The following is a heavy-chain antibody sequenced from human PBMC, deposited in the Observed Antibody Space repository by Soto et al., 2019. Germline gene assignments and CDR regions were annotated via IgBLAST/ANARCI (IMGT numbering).Heavy chain of an antibody. Sequence: PGESLKISCKGSGYSFTSYWIGWVRRMPGKGLEWMGIIYPGDSDTRYSPSFQGQVTISADKSISTAYLQWSSLKASDTAMYYCARQHRLYYYDSSGYYEFDYWGRGTLVTVSS. J-gene: IGHJ4*02. CDR2: IYPGDSDT. D-gene: IGHD3-22*01. CDR1: GYSFTSYW. CDR3: ARQHRLYYYDSSGYYEFDY. V-gene: IGHV5-51*01.